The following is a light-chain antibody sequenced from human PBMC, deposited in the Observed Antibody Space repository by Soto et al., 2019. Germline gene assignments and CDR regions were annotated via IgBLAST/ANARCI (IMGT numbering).Light chain of an antibody. J-gene: IGKJ1*01. CDR2: GAS. CDR3: QQYGSSP. CDR1: QSVSCSY. Sequence: EIVLTQSPGTLSLSPGERATLSCRASQSVSCSYLARYQQKPGQAPRLLIYGASSRATGIPDRFSGSGSGTDFTLTISRLEAEVFAVYYCQQYGSSPLGQGTKVEIK. V-gene: IGKV3-20*01.